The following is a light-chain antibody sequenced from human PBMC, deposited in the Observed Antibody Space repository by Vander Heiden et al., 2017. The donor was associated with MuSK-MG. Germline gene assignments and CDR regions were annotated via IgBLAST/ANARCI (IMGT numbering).Light chain of an antibody. CDR2: GAS. V-gene: IGKV3-20*01. CDR3: QQDGSSPQTT. CDR1: QSVSSSY. Sequence: EIVLTQSPGTLSLSPGERATLSCRASQSVSSSYLAWYQQKPGQAPRLLIYGASSRATGIPDRFSGSGSGTDFTLTISRLEPEDFAVYYCQQDGSSPQTTFGQGTKLEIK. J-gene: IGKJ2*01.